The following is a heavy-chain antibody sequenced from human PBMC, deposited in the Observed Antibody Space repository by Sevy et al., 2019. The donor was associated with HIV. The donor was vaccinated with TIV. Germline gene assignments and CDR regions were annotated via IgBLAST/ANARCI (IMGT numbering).Heavy chain of an antibody. D-gene: IGHD6-19*01. V-gene: IGHV3-23*01. Sequence: GGFLRLSCAASGFTFTNYGMHWVRQAPGKGLEWVSGISNSGANTYYADSVRGRFTVSGDNSKNTVYLQLNSLRAEDTAIYYCAKEWTLLSDWYGEFDYWGQGTLVTVSS. J-gene: IGHJ4*02. CDR1: GFTFTNYG. CDR2: ISNSGANT. CDR3: AKEWTLLSDWYGEFDY.